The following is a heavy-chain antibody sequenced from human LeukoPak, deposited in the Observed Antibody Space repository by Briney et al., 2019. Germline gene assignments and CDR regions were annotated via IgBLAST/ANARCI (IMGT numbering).Heavy chain of an antibody. CDR1: GFTFSSYW. V-gene: IGHV3-7*01. CDR3: ARSHIAAAGRLFDY. D-gene: IGHD6-13*01. J-gene: IGHJ4*02. CDR2: IKQDGSEK. Sequence: GGSLRLSCAASGFTFSSYWMSWVRQAPGKGLEWVANIKQDGSEKYYVDSVKGRFTISRDNAKNSLYLQMNSLRAEDTAVYYCARSHIAAAGRLFDYWGQGTLVTVSS.